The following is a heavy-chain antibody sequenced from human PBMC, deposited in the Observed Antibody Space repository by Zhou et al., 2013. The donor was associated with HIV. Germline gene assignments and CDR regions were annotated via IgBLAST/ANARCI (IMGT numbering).Heavy chain of an antibody. J-gene: IGHJ4*02. V-gene: IGHV1-2*02. Sequence: VQLVQSGAEVKKPGASVKVSCKASGYTLTGYYMHWVRQVPGQGLEWMGWINPNSGGTNYAQKFQGRVTMTRDTSISTDYMELSRLRSDDTAVYYCARATPQWLYYFDYWGQGTLVTVSS. CDR2: INPNSGGT. CDR3: ARATPQWLYYFDY. CDR1: GYTLTGYY. D-gene: IGHD5-12*01.